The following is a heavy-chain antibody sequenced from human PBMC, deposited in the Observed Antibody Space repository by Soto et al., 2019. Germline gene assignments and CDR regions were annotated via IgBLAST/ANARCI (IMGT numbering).Heavy chain of an antibody. CDR1: GFRFSGFG. CDR2: ISFDASEK. Sequence: QVQLVESGGGVVQPGASLTLSCAASGFRFSGFGMHWVRQAPGKGLEWVAVISFDASEKFYVDSVKGRFSMSRDDSHRKVVLQMNTLRREDTRVLYCARDRGGYVHLWDKSNYWGQGTLVNV. CDR3: ARDRGGYVHLWDKSNY. D-gene: IGHD5-12*01. V-gene: IGHV3-30*04. J-gene: IGHJ1*01.